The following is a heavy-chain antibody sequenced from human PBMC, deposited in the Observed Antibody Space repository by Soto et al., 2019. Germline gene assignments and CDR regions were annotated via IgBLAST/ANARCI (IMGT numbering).Heavy chain of an antibody. D-gene: IGHD3-10*01. Sequence: GGSLRLSCAASGFTFSSYSMNWARQAPGKGLEWVSSISSSSSYIYYADSVKGRFTISRDNAKNSLYLQMNSLRAEDTAVYYCAREGTMVRGVIPHPYYYYGMDVWGQGTTVTVSS. V-gene: IGHV3-21*01. CDR3: AREGTMVRGVIPHPYYYYGMDV. CDR2: ISSSSSYI. J-gene: IGHJ6*02. CDR1: GFTFSSYS.